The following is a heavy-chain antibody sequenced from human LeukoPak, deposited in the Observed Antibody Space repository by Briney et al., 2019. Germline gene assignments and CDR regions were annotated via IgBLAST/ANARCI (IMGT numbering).Heavy chain of an antibody. V-gene: IGHV3-74*01. CDR2: INSDGSIT. CDR1: GFTFTTYW. D-gene: IGHD5-18*01. Sequence: GGSLRLSCAASGFTFTTYWMHWVRQAPGKGLVWVSHINSDGSITSYADSVKGRFTISRDNAKNTLYLQMNSLRAEDTAVYYCARDAVGTANAFRGQGTTVTVSS. CDR3: ARDAVGTANAF. J-gene: IGHJ6*02.